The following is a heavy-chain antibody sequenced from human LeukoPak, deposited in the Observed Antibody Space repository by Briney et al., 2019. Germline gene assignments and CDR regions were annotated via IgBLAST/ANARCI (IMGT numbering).Heavy chain of an antibody. CDR2: TREKGSSYTT. V-gene: IGHV3-72*01. CDR3: ARPKGTTWSSHHLDY. J-gene: IGHJ4*02. Sequence: PGGPRSLSWAASGLPFGDNYMAWVPRVQGKGLEWVRGTREKGSSYTTEYAASVKGRFTISRDDSKNSVYLQMNSLKTEDRAVYYCARPKGTTWSSHHLDYWGQGTLVTVSP. CDR1: GLPFGDNY. D-gene: IGHD6-13*01.